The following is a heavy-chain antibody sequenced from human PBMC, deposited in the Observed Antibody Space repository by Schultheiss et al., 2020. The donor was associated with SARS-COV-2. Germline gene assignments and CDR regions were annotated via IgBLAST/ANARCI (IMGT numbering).Heavy chain of an antibody. V-gene: IGHV3-30*01. CDR3: ARDFSYCSSISCRYGVDYYYYYGMDV. D-gene: IGHD2-2*01. CDR1: GFTFSSYA. J-gene: IGHJ6*02. CDR2: ISYDGSNK. Sequence: GGSLRLSCAASGFTFSSYAMHWVRQAPGKGLEWVAVISYDGSNKYYADSVKGRFTISRDNSKNTLYLQMNSLRAEDTAVYYCARDFSYCSSISCRYGVDYYYYYGMDVWGQGTTVTVSS.